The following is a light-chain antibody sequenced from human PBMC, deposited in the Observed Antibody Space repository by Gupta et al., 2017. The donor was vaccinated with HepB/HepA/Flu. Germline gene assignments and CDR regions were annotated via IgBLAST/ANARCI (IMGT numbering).Light chain of an antibody. V-gene: IGLV2-14*01. Sequence: QSALTQPASVSGSPGPSITISFTGTGSDVGGYNYVSWYQPHPGKAPKLMIYDVSNRPAGVAARFSGSKSGNTASLTISALAEEDEADYYCRPYTSSSTVVFGGGTKLTVL. CDR2: DVS. CDR3: RPYTSSSTVV. CDR1: GSDVGGYNY. J-gene: IGLJ2*01.